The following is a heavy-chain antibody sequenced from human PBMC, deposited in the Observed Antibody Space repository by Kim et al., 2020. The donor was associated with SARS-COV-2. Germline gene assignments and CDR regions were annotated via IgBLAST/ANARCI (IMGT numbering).Heavy chain of an antibody. D-gene: IGHD4-4*01. J-gene: IGHJ4*02. V-gene: IGHV1-3*01. Sequence: KTQSSQKFQGRVTITRDPSANTAYMELRRLTTKDTAIYYCARDMDPTVYDYWGQGTLVTVSS. CDR2: KT. CDR3: ARDMDPTVYDY.